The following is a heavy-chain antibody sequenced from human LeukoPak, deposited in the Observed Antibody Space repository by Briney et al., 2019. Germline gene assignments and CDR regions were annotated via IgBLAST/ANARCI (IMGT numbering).Heavy chain of an antibody. D-gene: IGHD4-11*01. J-gene: IGHJ4*02. CDR2: IYTSGST. CDR3: ARREEASPTGY. Sequence: SETLSLTCTVSGGSISSYYWSWIRQPPGKGLEWIGRIYTSGSTNYNPSLKSRVTISVDTSKNQFSLKLSSVTAADTAVYYCARREEASPTGYWGQGTLVTVSS. V-gene: IGHV4-4*07. CDR1: GGSISSYY.